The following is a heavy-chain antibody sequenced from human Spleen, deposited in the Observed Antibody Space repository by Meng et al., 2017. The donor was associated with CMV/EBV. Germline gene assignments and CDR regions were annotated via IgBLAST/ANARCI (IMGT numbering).Heavy chain of an antibody. CDR2: ISISGGST. CDR3: AKGLARLDN. V-gene: IGHV3-23*01. D-gene: IGHD6-19*01. Sequence: RLSCAASGFTFTSSGLTWVRQAPGKGLEWVSAISISGGSTYYADSVKGRFTISRDSSKNTLYLQMNSLRAADTAVYYCAKGLARLDNWGQGALVTVSS. J-gene: IGHJ4*02. CDR1: GFTFTSSG.